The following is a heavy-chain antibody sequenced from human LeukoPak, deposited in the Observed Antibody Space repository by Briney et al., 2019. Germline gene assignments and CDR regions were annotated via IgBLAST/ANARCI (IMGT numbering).Heavy chain of an antibody. CDR1: GGSLSSSSYY. D-gene: IGHD1-26*01. J-gene: IGHJ6*03. CDR2: IYYSGST. Sequence: SETLSLTCTVSGGSLSSSSYYWGWVSQPPGRGLEWIGSIYYSGSTYYNPSLKSRVTISVDTSKNQFSLKLSSVTAADTAVYYCAGRGYYYYMDVWGKGTTVTVSS. V-gene: IGHV4-39*07. CDR3: AGRGYYYYMDV.